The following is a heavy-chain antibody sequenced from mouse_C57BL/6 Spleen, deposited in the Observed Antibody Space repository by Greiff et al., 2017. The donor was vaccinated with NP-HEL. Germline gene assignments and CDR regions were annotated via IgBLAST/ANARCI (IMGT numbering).Heavy chain of an antibody. CDR1: GFSLTSYG. CDR3: ARDGNTVGFDC. D-gene: IGHD1-1*01. Sequence: VQLQQSGPGLVQPSQSLSITCTVSGFSLTSYGVHWVRQSPGKGLEWLGVIWSGGSTDYNAAFISRLSISKDNSKSQVFFKMNSLQADDTAIYYCARDGNTVGFDCWGKGTTLTVSS. CDR2: IWSGGST. V-gene: IGHV2-2*01. J-gene: IGHJ2*01.